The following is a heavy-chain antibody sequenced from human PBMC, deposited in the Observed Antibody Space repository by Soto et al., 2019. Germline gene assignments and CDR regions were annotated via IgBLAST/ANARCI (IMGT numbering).Heavy chain of an antibody. V-gene: IGHV3-33*01. CDR1: GFTFSSYG. CDR2: IWYDGSNK. CDR3: ARVDIEYCSGGSCYSASLDI. Sequence: HPGGSLRLSCAASGFTFSSYGMHWVRQAPGKGLEWVAVIWYDGSNKYYADSVKGRFTISRDNSKNTLYLQMNSLRAEDTAVYYCARVDIEYCSGGSCYSASLDIWGQGTMVTVSS. D-gene: IGHD2-15*01. J-gene: IGHJ3*02.